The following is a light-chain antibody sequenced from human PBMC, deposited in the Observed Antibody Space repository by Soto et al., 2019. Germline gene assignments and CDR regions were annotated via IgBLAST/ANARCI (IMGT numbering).Light chain of an antibody. Sequence: DIVMTQSPDSLAVSLGERATINCKSSQSVLYSSNNKNYLAWYQQKPGQPPKLLIYWASTRESGVPGRFSGSGSGTDFTLTISSLQAEDVAVYYCQQYYSPFTFGPGTKVDIK. CDR3: QQYYSPFT. CDR2: WAS. J-gene: IGKJ3*01. CDR1: QSVLYSSNNKNY. V-gene: IGKV4-1*01.